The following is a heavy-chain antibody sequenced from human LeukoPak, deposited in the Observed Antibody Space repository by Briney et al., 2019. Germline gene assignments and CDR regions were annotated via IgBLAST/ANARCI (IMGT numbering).Heavy chain of an antibody. Sequence: SETLSLTCTVSGGSISSYYWSWIRQPAGKGLEWIGRIYTSGSTNYNPSLKSRVTMSVDTSRNQFSLMLSSVTAADTAVYYCARDLGSYYDSSGYYYYGMDVWGQGTTVTVSS. V-gene: IGHV4-4*07. D-gene: IGHD3-22*01. CDR1: GGSISSYY. CDR3: ARDLGSYYDSSGYYYYGMDV. J-gene: IGHJ6*02. CDR2: IYTSGST.